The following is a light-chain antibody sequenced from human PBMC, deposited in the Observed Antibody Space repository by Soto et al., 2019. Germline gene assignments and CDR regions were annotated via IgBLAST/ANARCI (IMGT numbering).Light chain of an antibody. Sequence: QSVLTQPPSVSGAPGQRVTISCTGSSSNIGTGYDVLWYQHLPGTAPKLLIYGNSNRPSGVPDRFSGSKSGTSASLAITGLQAEDEADYCCQSYDSSLSGYVFGTGTKLTVL. CDR2: GNS. V-gene: IGLV1-40*01. CDR1: SSNIGTGYD. J-gene: IGLJ1*01. CDR3: QSYDSSLSGYV.